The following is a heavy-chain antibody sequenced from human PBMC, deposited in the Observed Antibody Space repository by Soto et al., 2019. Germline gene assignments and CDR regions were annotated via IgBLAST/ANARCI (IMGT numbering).Heavy chain of an antibody. J-gene: IGHJ6*02. V-gene: IGHV3-33*01. CDR1: GFSFSTYA. CDR2: VWFDVVKE. Sequence: EGSLGLSCAASGFSFSTYAMHCVRQAPGKPLDWLAIVWFDVVKEYYAESVKGRFNISIDNSKKTVFLPMDTVGAEDSATYYCTREPFDVWGQGATVTVS. CDR3: TREPFDV.